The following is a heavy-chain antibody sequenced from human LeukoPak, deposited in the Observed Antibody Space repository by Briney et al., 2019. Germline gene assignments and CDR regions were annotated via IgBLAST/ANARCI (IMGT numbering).Heavy chain of an antibody. CDR2: IIPMFGTA. CDR1: GGTFSSYE. V-gene: IGHV1-69*05. CDR3: ARDTKRSRARWENLGIDP. J-gene: IGHJ5*02. D-gene: IGHD3-16*01. Sequence: SVKVSCKASGGTFSSYEISWVRQAPGQGLEWMGGIIPMFGTAKSAQKFQGRVTITTDKSTSTAYMELRSLRSDDTAVYYCARDTKRSRARWENLGIDPWGQGTLVTVSS.